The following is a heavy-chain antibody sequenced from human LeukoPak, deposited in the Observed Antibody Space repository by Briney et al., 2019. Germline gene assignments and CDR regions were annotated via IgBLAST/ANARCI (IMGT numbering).Heavy chain of an antibody. Sequence: GESLDISCKGSGYSFTSYWIGWVRQMPGKGREWMVIIYPVVSYTRYSPSFQGQATISADKPISTAYLQWSSLKASDTAMYYCASYWNYVDYWGQGPLVTVST. V-gene: IGHV5-51*04. J-gene: IGHJ4*02. CDR1: GYSFTSYW. CDR2: IYPVVSYT. CDR3: ASYWNYVDY. D-gene: IGHD1-1*01.